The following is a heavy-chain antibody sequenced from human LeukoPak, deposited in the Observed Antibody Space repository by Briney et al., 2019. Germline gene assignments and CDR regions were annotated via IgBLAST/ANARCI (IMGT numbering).Heavy chain of an antibody. V-gene: IGHV3-66*01. CDR1: GFTVSSNY. CDR3: ARDRPDYPDYYYYYGMDV. CDR2: IYSGGST. J-gene: IGHJ6*02. Sequence: GGSLRLSCAASGFTVSSNYMSWVRQAPGKGLEWVSVIYSGGSTYYADSVKGRFTISRDNSKNTLYLQMNSLRAEDTAVYYCARDRPDYPDYYYYYGMDVWGQGTTVTVSS. D-gene: IGHD4-11*01.